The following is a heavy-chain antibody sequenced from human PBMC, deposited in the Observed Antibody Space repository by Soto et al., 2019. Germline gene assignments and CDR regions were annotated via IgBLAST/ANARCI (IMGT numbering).Heavy chain of an antibody. D-gene: IGHD2-15*01. V-gene: IGHV4-59*01. CDR2: LYYTGST. CDR1: GGSISGYY. Sequence: PSDTLSLTCTVSGGSISGYYWNWIRQSPGKGLEWIGYLYYTGSTNSNPSFKSRVTISVDTSNNQFSLRLSSVTAADTAVYYCERDIPTCYPACVFDIWGQGTMVNVSS. CDR3: ERDIPTCYPACVFDI. J-gene: IGHJ3*02.